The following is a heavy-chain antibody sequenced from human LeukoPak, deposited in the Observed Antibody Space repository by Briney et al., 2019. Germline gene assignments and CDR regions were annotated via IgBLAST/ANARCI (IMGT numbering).Heavy chain of an antibody. CDR2: MNPNSGNT. Sequence: ASVKVSCKASGYTFTSYDINWVRQATGQGLEWMGWMNPNSGNTGYAQKFQGRATITRNTSISTAYMELSSLRSEDTAVYYCARGHVVVVAAPYHYYYLDVWGKGTTVTVSS. CDR3: ARGHVVVVAAPYHYYYLDV. D-gene: IGHD2-15*01. J-gene: IGHJ6*03. CDR1: GYTFTSYD. V-gene: IGHV1-8*03.